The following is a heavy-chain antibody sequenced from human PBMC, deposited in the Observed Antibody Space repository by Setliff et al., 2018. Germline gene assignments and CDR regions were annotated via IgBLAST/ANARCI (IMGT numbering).Heavy chain of an antibody. V-gene: IGHV1-18*01. Sequence: ASVKVSCKASDYKFLSYGMSWVRQAPGQGFEWMGWISAYTGKTDYAQNFQGRITMTRDTSISTAYMELSRLTSDDSAVYYCARAVSGYDYHYFDKWGQGTLVTVSS. D-gene: IGHD5-12*01. CDR2: ISAYTGKT. J-gene: IGHJ4*02. CDR1: DYKFLSYG. CDR3: ARAVSGYDYHYFDK.